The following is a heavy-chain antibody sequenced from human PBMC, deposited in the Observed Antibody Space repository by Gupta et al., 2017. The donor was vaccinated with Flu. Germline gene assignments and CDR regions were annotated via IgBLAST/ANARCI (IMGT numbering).Heavy chain of an antibody. D-gene: IGHD2-8*01. V-gene: IGHV1-2*02. Sequence: KVSCKASGYTFTGYYMHWVRQAPGQGLEWMGWINPNSGGTNYAQKFQGRVTMTRDTSISTAYMELSRLRSDETAVYYFGGGGRVGKYFTNGVCWLIDYWGQGTLVTVSS. CDR2: INPNSGGT. CDR1: GYTFTGYY. J-gene: IGHJ4*02. CDR3: GGGGRVGKYFTNGVCWLIDY.